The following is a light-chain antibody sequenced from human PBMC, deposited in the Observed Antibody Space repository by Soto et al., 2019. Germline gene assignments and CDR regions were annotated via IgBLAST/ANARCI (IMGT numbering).Light chain of an antibody. Sequence: EIVLTQSPGTLSLSPGDRATLSCRASQRVSSSYLAWYQQRPGQAPRLLIYGASSRATGIPDRFSGSGSGTDFTLTISRLEPEDFAVYYCQQCSISTWPFGQGTTVEIK. V-gene: IGKV3-20*01. J-gene: IGKJ1*01. CDR1: QRVSSSY. CDR2: GAS. CDR3: QQCSISTWP.